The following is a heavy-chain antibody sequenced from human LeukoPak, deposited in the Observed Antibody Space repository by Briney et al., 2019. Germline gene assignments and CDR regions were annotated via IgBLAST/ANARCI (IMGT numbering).Heavy chain of an antibody. D-gene: IGHD3-3*02. J-gene: IGHJ4*02. V-gene: IGHV3-23*01. CDR1: GFTFSSYA. CDR2: LSGSGGST. Sequence: GGSLRLSCAASGFTFSSYAMTWVRQAPGKRLQWVSTLSGSGGSTYYTDSVKGRFTISTDNSKNTLYLQMNSLRAEDTAIYYCAKRAFSENFFDFWGQGTLVTVSS. CDR3: AKRAFSENFFDF.